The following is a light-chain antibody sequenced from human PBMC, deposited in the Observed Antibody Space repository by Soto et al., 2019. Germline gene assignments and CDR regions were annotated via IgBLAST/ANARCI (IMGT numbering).Light chain of an antibody. CDR2: GDT. CDR3: QSYDKGLSGLV. J-gene: IGLJ1*01. Sequence: SVLTQPPSVSGAPGQRVTLSCSNIGAGFDVHWYQHLPGTAPRLVMSGDTNRPSGVPDRFSGSKSGTSASLAINGLQAEDEAEYYCQSYDKGLSGLVFGTGTKLTVL. CDR1: SNIGAGFD. V-gene: IGLV1-40*01.